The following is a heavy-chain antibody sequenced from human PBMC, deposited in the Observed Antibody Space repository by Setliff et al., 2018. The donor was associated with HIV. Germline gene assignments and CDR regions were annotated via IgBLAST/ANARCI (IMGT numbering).Heavy chain of an antibody. CDR1: GGSISSGGYF. CDR3: ARLGEF. J-gene: IGHJ4*02. CDR2: IYYSGST. Sequence: PSETLSLTCTVSGGSISSGGYFWSWIRQLPGKGLEWIGYIYYSGSTFYNPSLKSRVSISVDTAKNQFSLKLTSVTAADTAVYYCARLGEFWSQGSLVTVSS. D-gene: IGHD3-16*01. V-gene: IGHV4-31*03.